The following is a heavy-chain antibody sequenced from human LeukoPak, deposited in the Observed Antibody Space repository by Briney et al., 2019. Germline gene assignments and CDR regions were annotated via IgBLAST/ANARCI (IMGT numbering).Heavy chain of an antibody. CDR2: INPNSGGT. D-gene: IGHD3-22*01. J-gene: IGHJ3*02. CDR3: ARDPPRGGYDSLSDAFDI. V-gene: IGHV1-2*02. Sequence: ASVKVSCKASGYTFTGYYMHWVRQAPGQGLEWMGWINPNSGGTNYAQKLQGRVTMTTDTSTSTAYMELRSLRSDDTAVYYCARDPPRGGYDSLSDAFDIWGQGTMVTVSS. CDR1: GYTFTGYY.